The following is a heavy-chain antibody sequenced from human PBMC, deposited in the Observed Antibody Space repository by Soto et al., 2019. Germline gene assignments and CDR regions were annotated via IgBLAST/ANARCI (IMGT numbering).Heavy chain of an antibody. CDR1: GFTFSSFA. CDR2: ISGNVGST. J-gene: IGHJ4*02. CDR3: AKGHFKYYYDSSGYSYFDY. V-gene: IGHV3-23*01. Sequence: EVQLLESGGGLVQPGGSLRLSCAASGFTFSSFAMSWVRQAPGKGLEWVSTISGNVGSTYYADSVKGRFTISRDISKNPLYLQMSSLRAEDAAVYYCAKGHFKYYYDSSGYSYFDYWGQGTLVTVSS. D-gene: IGHD3-22*01.